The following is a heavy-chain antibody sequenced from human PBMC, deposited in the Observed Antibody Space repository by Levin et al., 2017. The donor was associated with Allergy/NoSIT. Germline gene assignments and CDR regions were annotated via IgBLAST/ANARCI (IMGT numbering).Heavy chain of an antibody. J-gene: IGHJ6*03. Sequence: QSGGSLRLSCAASGFTFSDHYMDWVRQAPGKGPEWVGRSRNKANSYTTEYAASVKGRFTISRDDSRDSLYLQMNSLKTEDTAVYYCARNRRFSSSSNSYSYYYMDVWGEGTTVTVSS. CDR1: GFTFSDHY. CDR3: ARNRRFSSSSNSYSYYYMDV. D-gene: IGHD6-6*01. CDR2: SRNKANSYTT. V-gene: IGHV3-72*01.